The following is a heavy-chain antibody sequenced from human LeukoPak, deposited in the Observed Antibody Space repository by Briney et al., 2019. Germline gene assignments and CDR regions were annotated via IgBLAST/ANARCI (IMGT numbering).Heavy chain of an antibody. V-gene: IGHV1-18*01. CDR3: AREGYSNYAGWFDP. Sequence: EASVKVSCKASGYTFISYGITRVRQAPGQGLEWMGWISAYDGNTNFAQKFQGRISMTTDTSTGTAYMELRSLRSDDTAVYYCAREGYSNYAGWFDPWGQGTLVTVSS. CDR2: ISAYDGNT. D-gene: IGHD4-11*01. J-gene: IGHJ5*02. CDR1: GYTFISYG.